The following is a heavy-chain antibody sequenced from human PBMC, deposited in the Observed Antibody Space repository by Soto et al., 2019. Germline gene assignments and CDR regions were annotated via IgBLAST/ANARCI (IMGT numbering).Heavy chain of an antibody. CDR3: ARDLHYYDSRDEVRVAFDI. D-gene: IGHD3-22*01. CDR1: GGTLSSYK. V-gene: IGHV1-69*01. J-gene: IGHJ3*02. CDR2: IIPMFGTA. Sequence: QVQLVQSGAEVKKPGSSVKVSCKASGGTLSSYKISWFRQAPGQGLQWMGAIIPMFGTASYAQQFQGRVTLSADESTSIAYMDLSSLRSEDTAVYYCARDLHYYDSRDEVRVAFDIWGQGTMVTVSS.